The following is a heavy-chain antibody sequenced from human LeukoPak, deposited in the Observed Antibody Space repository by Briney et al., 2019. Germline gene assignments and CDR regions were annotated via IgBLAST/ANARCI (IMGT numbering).Heavy chain of an antibody. V-gene: IGHV3-74*01. CDR1: GFTFSSYW. Sequence: GGSLRLSCAASGFTFSSYWMHWVRQAPGKGLVWVSRINSDGSSTNYADPVKGRFTISRDNSKNTLYVQMNSLRAEDTAVYYCAKNMGYGGNSAFDIWGQGTMVTVSS. J-gene: IGHJ3*02. D-gene: IGHD4-23*01. CDR2: INSDGSST. CDR3: AKNMGYGGNSAFDI.